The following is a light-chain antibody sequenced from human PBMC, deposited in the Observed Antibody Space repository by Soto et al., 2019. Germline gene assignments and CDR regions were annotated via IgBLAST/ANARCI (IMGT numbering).Light chain of an antibody. CDR1: SSDVGGYNY. V-gene: IGLV2-14*01. CDR3: SSYTTSTTLV. CDR2: EVS. J-gene: IGLJ2*01. Sequence: QSALTQPDSVSGSPGQSITISCTGTSSDVGGYNYVSWYQQHPGKAPKLMIYEVSYRPSGVSNRFSGSKSGNTASLTLSGLQAEDDADYYCSSYTTSTTLVFGGGTKLTV.